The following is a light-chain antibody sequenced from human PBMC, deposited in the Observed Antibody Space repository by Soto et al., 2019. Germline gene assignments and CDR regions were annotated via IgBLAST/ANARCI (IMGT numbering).Light chain of an antibody. V-gene: IGKV3-11*01. J-gene: IGKJ2*01. Sequence: EIVLTQSPATLSLSPGERATLSCRASQSVSSNLAWYQQKPGQAHRLLIYDASNRATGIPARFSGSGSGTDFTLNISSLEPEDFAVYYCQQRSNWSMYTFGQGTKLEIK. CDR2: DAS. CDR3: QQRSNWSMYT. CDR1: QSVSSN.